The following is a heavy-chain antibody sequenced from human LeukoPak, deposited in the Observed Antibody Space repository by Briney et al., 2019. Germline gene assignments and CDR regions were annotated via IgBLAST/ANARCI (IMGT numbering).Heavy chain of an antibody. Sequence: PSETLSLTCTVSGASISIRGYSWTWIRQPAGKGLEWIGRIYTSGSTNYNPSLKSRVTMSVDTSKNQFSLKLSSVTAADTAVYYCARDRYYYYGSGSEGWFDPWGQGTLVTVSS. CDR1: GASISIRGYS. CDR2: IYTSGST. J-gene: IGHJ5*02. CDR3: ARDRYYYYGSGSEGWFDP. V-gene: IGHV4-61*02. D-gene: IGHD3-10*01.